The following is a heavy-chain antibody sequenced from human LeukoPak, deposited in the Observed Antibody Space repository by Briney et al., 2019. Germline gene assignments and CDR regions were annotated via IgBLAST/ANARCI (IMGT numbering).Heavy chain of an antibody. CDR3: ARDKAEGPTRLDN. CDR2: IKQDGSEE. V-gene: IGHV3-7*01. J-gene: IGHJ4*02. D-gene: IGHD1-26*01. CDR1: GFTFSSYW. Sequence: PGGSLRLSCATSGFTFSSYWMSWVRQAPGKGLEWVANIKQDGSEEYYVDSVKGRFTISRDNAKNSLYLQMSGLRAEDTAVYYCARDKAEGPTRLDNWGQGTLVTVSS.